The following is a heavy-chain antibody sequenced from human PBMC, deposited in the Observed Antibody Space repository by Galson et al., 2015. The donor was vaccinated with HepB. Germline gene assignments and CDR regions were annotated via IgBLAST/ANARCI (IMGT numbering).Heavy chain of an antibody. D-gene: IGHD4-17*01. V-gene: IGHV3-7*03. CDR1: GFTFSSYW. J-gene: IGHJ6*02. CDR3: AKAYDYGDFRGKYFYYAMDV. Sequence: SLRLSCATSGFTFSSYWMTWVRQAPGKGLEWVANIKQDGSEKYYVDSVKGRFTISRDNAKNSLYLQMNSLRAEDTAVYYCAKAYDYGDFRGKYFYYAMDVWGQGTTVTVSS. CDR2: IKQDGSEK.